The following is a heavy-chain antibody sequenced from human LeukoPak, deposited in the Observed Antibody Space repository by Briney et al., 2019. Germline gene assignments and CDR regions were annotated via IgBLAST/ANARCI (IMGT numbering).Heavy chain of an antibody. CDR3: ARNFGYYYDSSGYSGGY. D-gene: IGHD3-22*01. V-gene: IGHV3-7*01. CDR1: GFPFSSYW. CDR2: IKQDGGET. Sequence: GGSLRLSCAASGFPFSSYWMAWVRQAPGKGLEWVASIKQDGGETFYVDSVKGRFTISRDNAKNSLYLQMNSLRAEDTAVYYCARNFGYYYDSSGYSGGYWGQGTLVTVSS. J-gene: IGHJ4*02.